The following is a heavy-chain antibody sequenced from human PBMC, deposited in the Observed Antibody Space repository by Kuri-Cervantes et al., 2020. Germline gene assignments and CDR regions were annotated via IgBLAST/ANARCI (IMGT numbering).Heavy chain of an antibody. D-gene: IGHD1-26*01. J-gene: IGHJ5*02. CDR3: ARVDSGSYWGGFDP. CDR1: GYTFTGYY. CDR2: INPSSGGT. V-gene: IGHV1-2*02. Sequence: ASVKVSCKASGYTFTGYYMHWVRQAPGQGLEWMGWINPSSGGTNYAQKFQGRVTMTRNTSISTAYMELSSLRSEDTAVYYCARVDSGSYWGGFDPWGQGTLVTVSS.